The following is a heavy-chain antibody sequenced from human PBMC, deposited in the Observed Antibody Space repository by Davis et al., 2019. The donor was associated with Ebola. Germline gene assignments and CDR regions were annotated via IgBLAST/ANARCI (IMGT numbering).Heavy chain of an antibody. CDR1: GFTVSSNY. V-gene: IGHV3-66*01. CDR3: AKGTTLHFDY. Sequence: GESLKISCAASGFTVSSNYMSWVRQAPGKGLEWVSVLYSGGNTYYADSVKGRFTISRDTSKNTLYLQMNSLRAEDTAVYYCAKGTTLHFDYWGQGTLVTVSS. CDR2: LYSGGNT. D-gene: IGHD1-7*01. J-gene: IGHJ4*02.